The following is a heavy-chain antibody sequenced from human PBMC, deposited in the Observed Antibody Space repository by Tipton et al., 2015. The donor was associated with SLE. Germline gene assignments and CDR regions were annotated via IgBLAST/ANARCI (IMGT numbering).Heavy chain of an antibody. V-gene: IGHV4-61*02. CDR2: AYTSDST. Sequence: LRLSCTVSGDSISRGLYYWTWIRQPAGKTLEWIGRAYTSDSTNYSPSLKSRVTMSVDTSKNQFSLKLTSVTAADTALYFCAREGFYDFSAIFDSWGQGTLVTVSS. J-gene: IGHJ4*02. CDR1: GDSISRGLYY. CDR3: AREGFYDFSAIFDS. D-gene: IGHD3/OR15-3a*01.